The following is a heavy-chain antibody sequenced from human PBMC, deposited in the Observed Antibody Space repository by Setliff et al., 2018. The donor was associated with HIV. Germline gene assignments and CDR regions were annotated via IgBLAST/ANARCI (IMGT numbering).Heavy chain of an antibody. CDR1: GGSFSGYY. Sequence: SETLSLTCAFNGGSFSGYYWMWIRQSPGEGLEWIGEINHSGNTNYNPSLKSRVTMSGDTSKNQFSLNLTSVTAADTAVYYCARGLYRAPHQALGYWGQGTLVTVSS. J-gene: IGHJ4*02. CDR2: INHSGNT. CDR3: ARGLYRAPHQALGY. D-gene: IGHD1-26*01. V-gene: IGHV4-34*01.